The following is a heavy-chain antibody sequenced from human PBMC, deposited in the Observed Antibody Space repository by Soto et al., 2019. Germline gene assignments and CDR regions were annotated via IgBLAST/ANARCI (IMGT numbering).Heavy chain of an antibody. J-gene: IGHJ4*02. D-gene: IGHD2-2*01. CDR2: VSKSDYT. V-gene: IGHV3-21*01. CDR1: GFYFNNYG. CDR3: AREDSIIIPAVSDF. Sequence: GSLRLSCTVSGFYFNNYGINWVRQPPGKGLEWVSSVSKSDYTYYSDSVKGRFTISRDNAKNSVSLQMNSLRAEDTAVYYCAREDSIIIPAVSDFWGQGTLVTVSS.